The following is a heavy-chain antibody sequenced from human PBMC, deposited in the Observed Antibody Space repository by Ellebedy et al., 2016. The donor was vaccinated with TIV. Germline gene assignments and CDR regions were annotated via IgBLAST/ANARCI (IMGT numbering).Heavy chain of an antibody. V-gene: IGHV4-59*08. CDR3: ARITMIVVDY. J-gene: IGHJ4*02. CDR2: IYYSGST. Sequence: MPSETLSLTCTVSGGSISSYYWSWIRQPPGKGLEWIGYIYYSGSTKYNPSLKSRVTISVDTSKNQFSLKLSSVTAADTAVYYCARITMIVVDYWGQGTLVTVSS. D-gene: IGHD3-22*01. CDR1: GGSISSYY.